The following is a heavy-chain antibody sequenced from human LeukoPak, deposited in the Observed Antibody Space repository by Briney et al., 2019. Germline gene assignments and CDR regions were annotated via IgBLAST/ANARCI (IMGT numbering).Heavy chain of an antibody. D-gene: IGHD2/OR15-2a*01. CDR3: VREGEGPLSKDFDY. CDR1: GFTFTDHY. V-gene: IGHV1-2*02. J-gene: IGHJ4*02. CDR2: NGAHSTFT. Sequence: ASVKVPCKSSGFTFTDHYIHWVRQGPGQGLEWMGYNGAHSTFTSSPQEFQGRVTMTRDASMSTAYMELTSLTSDDTAVYYCVREGEGPLSKDFDYWGQGTLVTVSS.